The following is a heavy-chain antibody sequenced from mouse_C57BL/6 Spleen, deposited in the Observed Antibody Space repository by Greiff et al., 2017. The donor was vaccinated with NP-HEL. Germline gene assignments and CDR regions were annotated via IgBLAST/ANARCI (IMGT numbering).Heavy chain of an antibody. V-gene: IGHV1-82*01. CDR2: IYPGDGDT. Sequence: QVQLQQSGPELVKPGASVKLSCKASGYTFTSYDINWVKQRPGQGLEWIGRIYPGDGDTNYNGKFKGKATLTADKSSSTAYMQLSSLTSEDSAVYFCARRGYDYDDYYAMDYWGQGTSVTVSS. CDR1: GYTFTSYD. J-gene: IGHJ4*01. CDR3: ARRGYDYDDYYAMDY. D-gene: IGHD2-4*01.